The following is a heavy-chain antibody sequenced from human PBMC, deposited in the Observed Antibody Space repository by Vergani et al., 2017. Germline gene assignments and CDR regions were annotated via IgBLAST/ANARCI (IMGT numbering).Heavy chain of an antibody. V-gene: IGHV3-23*01. CDR2: LTGGGGST. CDR3: VKDTGSYENFFDS. Sequence: EVQLLESGGSLKQPGGSVRLSCAASGFTFSTYAMHCVRQAPGKGLEWVSALTGGGGSTYYADSFKGRFIISRDNSRDTLYLQMNSLKPEYTTTYYCVKDTGSYENFFDSWGQGTRVTVSS. CDR1: GFTFSTYA. D-gene: IGHD1-26*01. J-gene: IGHJ4*02.